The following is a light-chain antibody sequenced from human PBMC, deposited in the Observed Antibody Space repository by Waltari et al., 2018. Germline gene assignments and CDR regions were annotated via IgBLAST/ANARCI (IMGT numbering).Light chain of an antibody. CDR2: GLT. V-gene: IGLV2-8*01. J-gene: IGLJ1*01. CDR3: CSYAGRSTHNYV. Sequence: QSALTQPPSASGSLGQSVTISCTGTSSDVGGYNFVSWYQQHPGNAPKLMIFGLTKRPAAAPGRFSGAKSCNPSSLTVSGLQAEDEADYYCCSYAGRSTHNYVFGTGTKVTVL. CDR1: SSDVGGYNF.